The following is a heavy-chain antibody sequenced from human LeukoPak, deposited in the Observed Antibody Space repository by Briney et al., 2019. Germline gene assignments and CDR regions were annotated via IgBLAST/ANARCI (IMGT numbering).Heavy chain of an antibody. D-gene: IGHD3-22*01. CDR1: GLTFSSYW. Sequence: GGSLRLSCAVSGLTFSSYWMSWVRQAPGKGLEWVANINQDGSEKYYVDSVKGRFTISRDNAKNSLFLQMNSLRAEDTAVYYCARGEYYYDGGYWGQGTLVTVSS. CDR3: ARGEYYYDGGY. CDR2: INQDGSEK. V-gene: IGHV3-7*04. J-gene: IGHJ4*02.